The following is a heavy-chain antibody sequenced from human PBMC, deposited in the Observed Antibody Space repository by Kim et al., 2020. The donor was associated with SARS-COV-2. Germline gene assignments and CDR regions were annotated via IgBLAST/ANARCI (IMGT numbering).Heavy chain of an antibody. CDR3: AADPLLWFGELLMEPFDYGMDV. Sequence: SVKVSCKASGFTFTSSAVQWVRQARGQRLEWIGWIVVGSGNTNYAQKFQERVTITRDMSTSTAYMELSSLRSEDTAVYYCAADPLLWFGELLMEPFDYGMDVWGQGTTVTVSS. CDR2: IVVGSGNT. CDR1: GFTFTSSA. J-gene: IGHJ6*02. D-gene: IGHD3-10*01. V-gene: IGHV1-58*01.